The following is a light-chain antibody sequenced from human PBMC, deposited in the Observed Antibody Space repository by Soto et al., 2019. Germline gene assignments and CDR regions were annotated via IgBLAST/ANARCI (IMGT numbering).Light chain of an antibody. CDR1: QSVSSY. CDR2: DAS. Sequence: EIVLTQSPATLSLSPGERATLSCRASQSVSSYLAWYQQKPGQAPRLLIYDASNRATGIPARFSGSGSGTDFTLTISSLEPIDFAVYYCLQRSNWPTFGQGTKLEIK. J-gene: IGKJ2*01. V-gene: IGKV3-11*01. CDR3: LQRSNWPT.